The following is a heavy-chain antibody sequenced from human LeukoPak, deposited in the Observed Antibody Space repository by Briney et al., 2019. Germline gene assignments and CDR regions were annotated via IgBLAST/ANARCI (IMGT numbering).Heavy chain of an antibody. CDR3: ARAVSSGWFKRWGDRPFDY. CDR1: GYTFTSYG. J-gene: IGHJ4*02. CDR2: ISAYNGNT. V-gene: IGHV1-18*01. D-gene: IGHD6-19*01. Sequence: GASVKVSCEASGYTFTSYGISWVRQAPGQGLEWMGWISAYNGNTNYAQKLQGRVTMTTGTSTSTAYMELRSLRSDDTAVYYCARAVSSGWFKRWGDRPFDYWGQGTLVTVSS.